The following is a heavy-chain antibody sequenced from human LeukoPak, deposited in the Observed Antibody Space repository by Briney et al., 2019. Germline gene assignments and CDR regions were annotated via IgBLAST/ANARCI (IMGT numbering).Heavy chain of an antibody. Sequence: ASVKVSCKASGYTFTSYDISWVRQAPGQGLEWMGWISANNGNTNYAQKLQGRVTMTTDTSTSTAYMELRSLRSDDTAVYYCARGATAMASNDYWGQGILVTVSS. J-gene: IGHJ4*02. CDR2: ISANNGNT. CDR3: ARGATAMASNDY. CDR1: GYTFTSYD. D-gene: IGHD5-18*01. V-gene: IGHV1-18*01.